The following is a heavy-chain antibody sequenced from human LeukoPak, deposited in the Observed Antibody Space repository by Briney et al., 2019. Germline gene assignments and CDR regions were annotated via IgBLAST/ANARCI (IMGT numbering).Heavy chain of an antibody. CDR2: MNPNSGNT. CDR1: GYTFTSYD. Sequence: ASVKVSCKASGYTFTSYDINWVRQATGQGLEWMGWMNPNSGNTGYAQKFQGRVTMTRNTSISTAYMELSSLRSEDTAVYYCAREVSVCSGGSCYGFVDYWGQGTLVTVSS. J-gene: IGHJ4*02. V-gene: IGHV1-8*01. D-gene: IGHD2-15*01. CDR3: AREVSVCSGGSCYGFVDY.